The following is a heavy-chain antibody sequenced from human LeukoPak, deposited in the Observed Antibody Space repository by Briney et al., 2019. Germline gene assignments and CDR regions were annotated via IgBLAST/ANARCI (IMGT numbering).Heavy chain of an antibody. CDR1: GFSFSDSY. CDR3: TRDPRHFDS. V-gene: IGHV3-11*04. Sequence: PGGSLRLSCAGSGFSFSDSYMTWVRQAPGKGVEWVAYISGSGHDINYSDSVKGRFTISRDNAKNSLYLQMSSLRVEDTAVYYCTRDPRHFDSCGQGTLVTVSS. D-gene: IGHD6-6*01. J-gene: IGHJ5*01. CDR2: ISGSGHDI.